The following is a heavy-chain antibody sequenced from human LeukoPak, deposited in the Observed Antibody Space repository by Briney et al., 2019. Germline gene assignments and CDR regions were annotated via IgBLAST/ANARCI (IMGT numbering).Heavy chain of an antibody. D-gene: IGHD3-22*01. CDR3: ARGVWMYYYDSSGYYYLDY. J-gene: IGHJ4*02. V-gene: IGHV3-30-3*01. CDR2: ISYDGSNK. Sequence: PGGSLRLSCAASGFTFSSYAMHWVRQAPGKGLEWVAVISYDGSNKYYADSVKGRFTISRDNSKNTLYLQMNSLRAEDTAVYYCARGVWMYYYDSSGYYYLDYWGQGTLVTVSS. CDR1: GFTFSSYA.